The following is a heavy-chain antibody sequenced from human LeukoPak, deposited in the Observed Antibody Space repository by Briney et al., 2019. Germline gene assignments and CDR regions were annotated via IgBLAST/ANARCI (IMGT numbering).Heavy chain of an antibody. Sequence: PGGSLRLSCAASGFTFSNYNMNWVRQAPGKGLEWVSYITSRSSSIYYADSVKGRFTISRDNAKNSLYLQMNSLRAEDTAVYYCAKEGRSTTPGYWGQGTLVTVSS. CDR3: AKEGRSTTPGY. J-gene: IGHJ4*02. D-gene: IGHD6-13*01. CDR1: GFTFSNYN. V-gene: IGHV3-21*05. CDR2: ITSRSSSI.